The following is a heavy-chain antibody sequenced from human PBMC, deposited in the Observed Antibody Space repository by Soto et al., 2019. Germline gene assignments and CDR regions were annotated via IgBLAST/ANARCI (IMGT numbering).Heavy chain of an antibody. D-gene: IGHD2-15*01. CDR3: ARDIVVVVAAISSEGFTEYGMDV. CDR1: GFTVSSNY. CDR2: IYSGGST. Sequence: GGSLRLSCAASGFTVSSNYMSWVRQAPGKGLEWVSVIYSGGSTYYADSVKGRFTISRGNSKNTLYLQMNSLRAEDTAVYYCARDIVVVVAAISSEGFTEYGMDVWGQGTTVTVS. V-gene: IGHV3-53*01. J-gene: IGHJ6*02.